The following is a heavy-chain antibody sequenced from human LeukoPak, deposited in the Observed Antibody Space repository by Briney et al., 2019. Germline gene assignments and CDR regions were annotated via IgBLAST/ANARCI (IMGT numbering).Heavy chain of an antibody. J-gene: IGHJ4*02. CDR1: NGSISNYY. V-gene: IGHV4-59*01. CDR3: ARDSYNYGSGSLDY. D-gene: IGHD5-18*01. CDR2: ISYSGST. Sequence: SETLSLTCTVSNGSISNYYWSWIRQPPGKGLEWIGYISYSGSTKYNPSLKSRVTISVDTSKNQFSLKLTSVTAADTAMYYCARDSYNYGSGSLDYWGRGTLVTVSS.